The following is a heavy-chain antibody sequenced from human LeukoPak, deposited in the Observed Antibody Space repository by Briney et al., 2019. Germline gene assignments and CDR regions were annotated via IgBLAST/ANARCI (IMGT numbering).Heavy chain of an antibody. D-gene: IGHD4-23*01. CDR1: GFTLSSYW. Sequence: GGSLRLSCAASGFTLSSYWMHWVRQVPGKGLVWVSRNGSTTTYADSVKGRFTISRDNAKNTLYLQMNSLRAEDTAVYYCARVRYGGLNYYYGMDVWGQGTTVTVSS. V-gene: IGHV3-74*01. CDR2: NGSTT. J-gene: IGHJ6*02. CDR3: ARVRYGGLNYYYGMDV.